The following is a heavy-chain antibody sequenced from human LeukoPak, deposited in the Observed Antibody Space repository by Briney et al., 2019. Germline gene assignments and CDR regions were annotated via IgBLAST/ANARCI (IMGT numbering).Heavy chain of an antibody. Sequence: GGSLRLSCAASGFTFSSYEMNWVRQAPGKGLEWVANIRQDGSEKYYVDSVKGRFTISRDNAKNSLYLQMNSLRAEDTAVYSCARDKTRGLGYSYSKSGNYFDYWGQGTLVTVSS. CDR1: GFTFSSYE. CDR2: IRQDGSEK. CDR3: ARDKTRGLGYSYSKSGNYFDY. J-gene: IGHJ4*02. D-gene: IGHD5-18*01. V-gene: IGHV3-7*01.